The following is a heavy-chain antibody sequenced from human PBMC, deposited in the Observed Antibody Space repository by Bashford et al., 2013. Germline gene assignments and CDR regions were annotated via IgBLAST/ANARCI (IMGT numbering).Heavy chain of an antibody. Sequence: GSLRLSCAASGFIFSTYALNWVRQAPGQGLEWVSSISSSSSYIYYADSVKGRFTISRDNAKNSLYLQVNSLRAEDTAVYYCARGLEDMPIYGMDVWGQGTTVTVSS. V-gene: IGHV3-21*01. J-gene: IGHJ6*02. D-gene: IGHD2-2*01. CDR1: GFIFSTYA. CDR3: ARGLEDMPIYGMDV. CDR2: ISSSSSYI.